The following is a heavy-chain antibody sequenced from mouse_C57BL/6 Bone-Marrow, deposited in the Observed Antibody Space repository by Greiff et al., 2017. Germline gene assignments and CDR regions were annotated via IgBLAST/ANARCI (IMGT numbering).Heavy chain of an antibody. CDR2: ISSGGSYT. Sequence: EVQLVESGGDLVKPGGSLKLSCAASGFTFSSYGMSWVRQTPDKRLEWVATISSGGSYTYYPDSVKGRFTISRDNAKNTLYLQMSSLKSEDSAMYYCARRGNWDDYWGQGTTLTVST. J-gene: IGHJ2*01. D-gene: IGHD4-1*01. CDR3: ARRGNWDDY. CDR1: GFTFSSYG. V-gene: IGHV5-6*01.